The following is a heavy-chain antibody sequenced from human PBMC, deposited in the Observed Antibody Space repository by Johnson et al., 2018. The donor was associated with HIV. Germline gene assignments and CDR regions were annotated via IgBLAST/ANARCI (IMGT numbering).Heavy chain of an antibody. D-gene: IGHD2-21*02. Sequence: VQLVESGGGVVQPGRSLRLSCAASGFTFSSYAMSWVRQAPGKGLEWVSAISGSGGSTYYADSVKGRFTISRDNSRNTLYLQMNSLRTEDTAVYYCAKVRCGGDCLDAFDIWGQGTMVTVSS. J-gene: IGHJ3*02. V-gene: IGHV3-23*04. CDR1: GFTFSSYA. CDR2: ISGSGGST. CDR3: AKVRCGGDCLDAFDI.